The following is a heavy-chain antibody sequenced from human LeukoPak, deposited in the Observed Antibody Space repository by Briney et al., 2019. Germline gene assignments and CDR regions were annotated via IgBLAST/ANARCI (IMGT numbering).Heavy chain of an antibody. V-gene: IGHV3-53*01. J-gene: IGHJ4*02. CDR2: IYRIGST. CDR1: GFTVSTNY. D-gene: IGHD2-15*01. Sequence: GGSLRLSCAASGFTVSTNYMSWVRQAPGKGLEWVSVIYRIGSTYYADSVKGRFTISRDNAKNSLYLQMNSLRAEDTAVYYCARDLSLYCSGGSCYSLNYWGQGTLVTVSS. CDR3: ARDLSLYCSGGSCYSLNY.